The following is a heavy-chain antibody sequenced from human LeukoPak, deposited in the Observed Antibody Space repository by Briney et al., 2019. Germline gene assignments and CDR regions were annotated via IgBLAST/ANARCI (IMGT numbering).Heavy chain of an antibody. CDR1: GYSISSGYY. CDR2: IYHSGST. J-gene: IGHJ6*03. D-gene: IGHD3-10*01. V-gene: IGHV4-38-2*02. Sequence: SETLSLTCTVSGYSISSGYYWGWIRQPPGKGLEWIGSIYHSGSTYYNPSLKSRVTISVDTSKNQFSLKLSSVTAADTAVYYCARATYYYGSGSYIYYYMDVWAKGTTVTVSS. CDR3: ARATYYYGSGSYIYYYMDV.